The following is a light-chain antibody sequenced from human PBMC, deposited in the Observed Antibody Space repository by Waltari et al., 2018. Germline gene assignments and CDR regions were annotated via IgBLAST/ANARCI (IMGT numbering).Light chain of an antibody. J-gene: IGLJ3*02. V-gene: IGLV2-14*01. CDR1: SSDVGGYHH. CDR2: EVT. CDR3: SAYTTSNTWV. Sequence: QSALTQPASVSGSPGQSITISCTGTSSDVGGYHHVSWYQHHPAKAPKLMIFEVTDRPSGVSILFSGSKSGNTASLTISGLQAEDEADYYCSAYTTSNTWVFGGGTKVTVL.